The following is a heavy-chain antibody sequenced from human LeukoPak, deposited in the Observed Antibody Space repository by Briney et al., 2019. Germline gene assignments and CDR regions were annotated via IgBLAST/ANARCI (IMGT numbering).Heavy chain of an antibody. J-gene: IGHJ4*02. D-gene: IGHD6-13*01. Sequence: ASVKVSCKASGGTFSSYAISWVRQAPGQGLEWMGRIIPILGIANYAQKFQGRVTITADKSTSTAYMELSSLRSEDTAVYYCARDLRIAAATDYWGQGTLVTVSS. CDR2: IIPILGIA. CDR3: ARDLRIAAATDY. CDR1: GGTFSSYA. V-gene: IGHV1-69*04.